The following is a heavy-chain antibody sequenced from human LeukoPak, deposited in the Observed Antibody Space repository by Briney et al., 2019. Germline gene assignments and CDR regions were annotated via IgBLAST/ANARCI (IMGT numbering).Heavy chain of an antibody. Sequence: SETLSLTCTVSGGSISSHFWSWIRQPPGKGLEWIGYIFYSGTTKYNPSLRSRVTISVDTSKNQFSLKLSSVTAADTAVYYCARTTEGGYTYDYFYYYYMDVWGKGTTVTISS. J-gene: IGHJ6*03. CDR2: IFYSGTT. D-gene: IGHD5-18*01. V-gene: IGHV4-59*11. CDR1: GGSISSHF. CDR3: ARTTEGGYTYDYFYYYYMDV.